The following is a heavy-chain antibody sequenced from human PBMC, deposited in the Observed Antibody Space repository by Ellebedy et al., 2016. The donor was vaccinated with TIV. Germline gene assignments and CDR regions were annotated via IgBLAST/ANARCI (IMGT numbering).Heavy chain of an antibody. CDR3: ARDAYVWGSYYPFDY. J-gene: IGHJ4*02. Sequence: GESLKISXAASGFTFSSYSMNWVRQAPGKGLEWVSSISSSSSYIYYADSVKGRFTISRDNAKNSLYLQMNSLRAEDTAVYYCARDAYVWGSYYPFDYWGQGTLVTVSS. CDR2: ISSSSSYI. D-gene: IGHD3-16*01. CDR1: GFTFSSYS. V-gene: IGHV3-21*01.